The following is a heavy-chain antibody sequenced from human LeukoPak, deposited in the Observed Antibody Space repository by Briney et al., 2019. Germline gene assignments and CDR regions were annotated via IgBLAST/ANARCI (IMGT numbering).Heavy chain of an antibody. CDR1: GGSISSYY. Sequence: SSETLSLTCTVSGGSISSYYWSWIRQPAGKGLEWIGGIYTSGSTNYNPSLKSRVTMSVDTSKNQFSLKLSSVTAADTAVYYCAREDSSGWYSLLYNWFDPWGQGTLVTVSS. D-gene: IGHD6-19*01. CDR2: IYTSGST. J-gene: IGHJ5*02. CDR3: AREDSSGWYSLLYNWFDP. V-gene: IGHV4-4*07.